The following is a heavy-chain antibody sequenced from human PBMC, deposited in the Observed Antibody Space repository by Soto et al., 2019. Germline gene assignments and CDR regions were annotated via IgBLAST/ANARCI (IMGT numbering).Heavy chain of an antibody. CDR1: GGSFSGYY. CDR3: ARLVVVPALTNWFDP. CDR2: INHSGST. V-gene: IGHV4-34*01. J-gene: IGHJ5*02. Sequence: SETLSLTCAVYGGSFSGYYWSWIRQPPGKGLEWIGEINHSGSTNYNPSLKSRVTISVDTSKNQFSLKLSSVTAADTAVYYCARLVVVPALTNWFDPWGQGTLVTVSS. D-gene: IGHD2-2*01.